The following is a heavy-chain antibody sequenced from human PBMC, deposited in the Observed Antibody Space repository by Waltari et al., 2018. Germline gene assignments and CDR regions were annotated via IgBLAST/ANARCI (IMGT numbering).Heavy chain of an antibody. Sequence: QVQLVQSGAEVKKPGSSVKVSCKASGGTFSSYAISWVRQAPGQGLEWMGGTIPICGTANYAQKFQGRVTITADESTSTAYMELSSLRSEDTAVYYCARGLNPAPVPAYYYYGMDVWGQGTTVTVSS. V-gene: IGHV1-69*13. CDR2: TIPICGTA. J-gene: IGHJ6*02. CDR1: GGTFSSYA. CDR3: ARGLNPAPVPAYYYYGMDV. D-gene: IGHD2-2*01.